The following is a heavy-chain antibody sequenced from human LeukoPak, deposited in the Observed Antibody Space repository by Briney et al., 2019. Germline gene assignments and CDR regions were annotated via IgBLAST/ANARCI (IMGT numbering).Heavy chain of an antibody. Sequence: TGGSLRLSCAASGFTLSRYWMHWVRQAPGKGLVWVSRINSDGSSTNYADSVRGRFTISRDNAKNSLYLQMNSLRAEDTALYYCAKDRIAARGGDFDYWGQGTLVTVSS. J-gene: IGHJ4*02. CDR2: INSDGSST. V-gene: IGHV3-74*01. CDR3: AKDRIAARGGDFDY. D-gene: IGHD6-6*01. CDR1: GFTLSRYW.